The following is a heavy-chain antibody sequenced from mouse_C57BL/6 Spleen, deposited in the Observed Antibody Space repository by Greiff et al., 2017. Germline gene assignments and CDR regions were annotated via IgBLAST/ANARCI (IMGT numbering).Heavy chain of an antibody. CDR1: GYTFTDYY. Sequence: EVQLQQSGPELVKPGASVKISCKASGYTFTDYYVNWVKQSHGKSLEWIGDINPNNGGTSYNQKFKGKATLTVDKSSSTAYMELRSLTSEDSAVYYCARKEIDWVFAYWGQGTLVTVSA. CDR3: ARKEIDWVFAY. J-gene: IGHJ3*01. D-gene: IGHD4-1*01. CDR2: INPNNGGT. V-gene: IGHV1-26*01.